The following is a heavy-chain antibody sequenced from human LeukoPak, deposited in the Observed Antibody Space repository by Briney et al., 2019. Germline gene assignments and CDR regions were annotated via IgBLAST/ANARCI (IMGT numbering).Heavy chain of an antibody. V-gene: IGHV4-59*11. J-gene: IGHJ2*01. CDR1: GDSISFHY. D-gene: IGHD3-16*01. CDR3: ARGGVWYFDL. CDR2: IHLSGST. Sequence: PSETLSLTCTVSGDSISFHYWSWIRQPPGKGLEWIGYIHLSGSTYYDPSLRSRVTISGDTSKNQFSLRLNSVTAADTAVYYCARGGVWYFDLWGRGTLVTVSS.